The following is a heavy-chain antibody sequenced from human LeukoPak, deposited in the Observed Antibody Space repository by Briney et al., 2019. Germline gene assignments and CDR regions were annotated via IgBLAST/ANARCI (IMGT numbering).Heavy chain of an antibody. V-gene: IGHV4-59*01. CDR1: GGSISSYY. D-gene: IGHD5-12*01. Sequence: SETLSLTCTVSGGSISSYYWSWIRQPPGKGLEWIGYIYYSGSTNYNPSLKSRVTISVDTSKNQFSLKLSSVTAADTAVYYCARDSYDSIDYWGQGTLVTVSS. J-gene: IGHJ4*02. CDR3: ARDSYDSIDY. CDR2: IYYSGST.